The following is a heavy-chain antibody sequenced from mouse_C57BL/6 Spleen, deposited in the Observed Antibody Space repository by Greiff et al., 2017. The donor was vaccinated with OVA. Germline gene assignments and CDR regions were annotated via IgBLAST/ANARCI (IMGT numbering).Heavy chain of an antibody. Sequence: EVQVVESEGGLVQPGSSMKLSCTASGFTFSDYYMAWVRQVPEKGLEWVANINYDGSSTYYLDSLKSRFIISRDNAKNILYLQMSSLKSEDTATYYCARDRRDGYYVDAMDYWGQGTSVTVSS. CDR2: INYDGSST. CDR3: ARDRRDGYYVDAMDY. J-gene: IGHJ4*01. CDR1: GFTFSDYY. V-gene: IGHV5-16*01. D-gene: IGHD2-3*01.